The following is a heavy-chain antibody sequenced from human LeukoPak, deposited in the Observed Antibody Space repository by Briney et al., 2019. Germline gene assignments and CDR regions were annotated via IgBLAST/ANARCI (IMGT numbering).Heavy chain of an antibody. D-gene: IGHD3-22*01. V-gene: IGHV1-69*01. CDR1: GGTFSSYA. CDR3: ARAPGLYSSGYAYFQH. Sequence: SVKVSCKASGGTFSSYAISWVRQASGQGLEWMGGIIPIFGTANYAQKFQGRVTITADESTSTAYMELSSLRSEDTAVYYCARAPGLYSSGYAYFQHWGQGTLVTVSS. J-gene: IGHJ1*01. CDR2: IIPIFGTA.